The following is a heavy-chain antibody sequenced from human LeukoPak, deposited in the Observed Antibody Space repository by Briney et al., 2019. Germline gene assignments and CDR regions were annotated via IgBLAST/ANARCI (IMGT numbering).Heavy chain of an antibody. CDR2: ISYDGSNK. V-gene: IGHV3-30*18. CDR1: GFSFSGSG. D-gene: IGHD2-2*01. Sequence: SGGSLCLSCAASGFSFSGSGMRWVRQAPGKGLEWVAVISYDGSNKYYADSVKGRFTISRYNSKNTLHLEMNMLRATATAIYYCSKANCNSATCPTLNTSYFDYWGQGTLVTVSS. CDR3: SKANCNSATCPTLNTSYFDY. J-gene: IGHJ4*02.